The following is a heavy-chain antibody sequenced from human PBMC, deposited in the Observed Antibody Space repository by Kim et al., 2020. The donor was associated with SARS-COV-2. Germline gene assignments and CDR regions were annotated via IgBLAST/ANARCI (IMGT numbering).Heavy chain of an antibody. Sequence: GGSLRLSCTVSGFTLSTSWMSWVRQAPGKGLEWVANINQDGSGKNYVDSVKGRFTISRDNAKNSLYLQMNSLRAEDTAVYYCARYYGGNSKNWGQGTLVTVSS. CDR2: INQDGSGK. CDR1: GFTLSTSW. V-gene: IGHV3-7*01. J-gene: IGHJ4*02. D-gene: IGHD2-21*02. CDR3: ARYYGGNSKN.